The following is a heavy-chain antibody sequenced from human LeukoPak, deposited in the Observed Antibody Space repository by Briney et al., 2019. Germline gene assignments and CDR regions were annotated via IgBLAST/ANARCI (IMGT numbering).Heavy chain of an antibody. CDR3: AKDLNGDYFDY. Sequence: GGSLRLSCAASGFIFDDYVMHWVRQAPGKGLEWVSGINWSSGSIGYADSVKGRFTISRDNAKNSLYLQMNSLRPEDTALYYCAKDLNGDYFDYWGQGTLVTVSS. D-gene: IGHD4-17*01. CDR2: INWSSGSI. J-gene: IGHJ4*02. V-gene: IGHV3-9*01. CDR1: GFIFDDYV.